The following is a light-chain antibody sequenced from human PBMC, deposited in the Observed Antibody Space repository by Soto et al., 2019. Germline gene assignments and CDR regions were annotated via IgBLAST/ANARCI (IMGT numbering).Light chain of an antibody. Sequence: QPVLTQSPSASASLGASVKLTCTLSSGHSSYAIAWHQQQPEKGPRYLMKLDSDGSHTKGDAIPDRFSGSSSGAERYLTISSLQSEDGADYYCQTWGTGIHVVFGGGPKLTVL. CDR1: SGHSSYA. CDR3: QTWGTGIHVV. V-gene: IGLV4-69*01. CDR2: LDSDGSH. J-gene: IGLJ2*01.